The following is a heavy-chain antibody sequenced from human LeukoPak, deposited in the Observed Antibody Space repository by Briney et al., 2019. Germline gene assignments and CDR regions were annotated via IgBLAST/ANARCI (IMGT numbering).Heavy chain of an antibody. V-gene: IGHV3-7*01. D-gene: IGHD1/OR15-1a*01. J-gene: IGHJ4*02. Sequence: QAGGSLRLSCAASGFTFSSYWMSWVRQAPGKGLEWVANIKQDGSVKYYVGSVKGRFTISRDNAENSLYLQMNSLRAEDTAVYYCATISAAPGNNWGQGTLVTVSS. CDR3: ATISAAPGNN. CDR2: IKQDGSVK. CDR1: GFTFSSYW.